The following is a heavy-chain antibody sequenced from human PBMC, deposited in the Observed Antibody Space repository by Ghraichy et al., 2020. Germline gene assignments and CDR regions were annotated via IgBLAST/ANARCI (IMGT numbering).Heavy chain of an antibody. CDR1: GFTLSTYG. CDR3: AKDSHDNSGYYYYYGMDV. Sequence: GGSLRLSCAASGFTLSTYGMYWVRQASGKGLEWVALISYDGNNEYYADSVEGRFTISTDNSKNTLYLQMNSLRPEDTAVYYCAKDSHDNSGYYYYYGMDVWGQGTTVTVSS. D-gene: IGHD3-22*01. V-gene: IGHV3-30*18. CDR2: ISYDGNNE. J-gene: IGHJ6*02.